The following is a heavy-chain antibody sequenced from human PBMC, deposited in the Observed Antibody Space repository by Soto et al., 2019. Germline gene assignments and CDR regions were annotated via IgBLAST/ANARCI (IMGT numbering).Heavy chain of an antibody. D-gene: IGHD1-26*01. CDR3: ARDGGTHSGGIDY. V-gene: IGHV1-69*01. J-gene: IGHJ4*02. Sequence: QVQLVQSGAEVKKPGSSVKVSCKASGGTFSSYSINWVRQAPGQGLEWMGEIIPIFGTANYAQKFQGRVTITADESPSTAYMELSSLRSEDTAVYYCARDGGTHSGGIDYWGQGSLVTVSS. CDR1: GGTFSSYS. CDR2: IIPIFGTA.